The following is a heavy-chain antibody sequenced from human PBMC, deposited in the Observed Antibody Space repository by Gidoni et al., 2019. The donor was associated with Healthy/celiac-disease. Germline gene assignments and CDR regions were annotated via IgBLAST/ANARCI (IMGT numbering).Heavy chain of an antibody. CDR2: ISAYNGNT. V-gene: IGHV1-18*04. D-gene: IGHD6-19*01. CDR3: ARDEDLAVAGTYYYYYGMDV. CDR1: GYTFTSYG. Sequence: QVQLVQSGAEVKKPGASVKVSCKASGYTFTSYGISWVRQAPGQGLEWMGWISAYNGNTNYAQKLQGRVTMTTDTSTSTAYMELRSLRSDDTAVYYCARDEDLAVAGTYYYYYGMDVWGQGTTVTVSS. J-gene: IGHJ6*02.